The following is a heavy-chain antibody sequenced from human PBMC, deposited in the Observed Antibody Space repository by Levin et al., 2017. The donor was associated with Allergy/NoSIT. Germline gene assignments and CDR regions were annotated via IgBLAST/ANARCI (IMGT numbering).Heavy chain of an antibody. V-gene: IGHV3-23*01. CDR3: VKGGSLGSGTYRRIDL. CDR2: ISGSGTNT. D-gene: IGHD3-10*02. CDR1: GFTFSSSA. J-gene: IGHJ5*02. Sequence: PGGSLRLSCAASGFTFSSSAMSWVRQATGKGLEWVSAISGSGTNTFYADSVKGRFTISRDNSKNTVFLQMSSLRVEDTAVYYCVKGGSLGSGTYRRIDLWGQGTLVTVSS.